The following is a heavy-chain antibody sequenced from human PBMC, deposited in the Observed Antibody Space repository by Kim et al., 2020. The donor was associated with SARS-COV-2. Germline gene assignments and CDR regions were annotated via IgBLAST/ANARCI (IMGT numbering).Heavy chain of an antibody. CDR2: FDPEDGET. V-gene: IGHV1-24*01. Sequence: ASVKVSCKLSGYTLTELSMHWVRQAPGKGLEWMGGFDPEDGETIYAQKFQGRVTMTEDTSTDTAYMELSSLRSEDTAVYYCATDRLVRGVIYYYYGMDVWGQGTTVTVSS. CDR3: ATDRLVRGVIYYYYGMDV. CDR1: GYTLTELS. J-gene: IGHJ6*02. D-gene: IGHD3-10*01.